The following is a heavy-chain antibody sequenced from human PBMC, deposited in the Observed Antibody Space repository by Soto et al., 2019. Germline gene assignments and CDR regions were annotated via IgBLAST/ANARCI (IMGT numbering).Heavy chain of an antibody. D-gene: IGHD1-26*01. J-gene: IGHJ6*02. Sequence: QVQLVQSGAEVKKPGSSVKVSCKASGGTFSSYTISWVRQAPGQGLEWMGRIIPILGIANYAQKVQGRVTITADKSTSTAYMELSSLRSEDTAVYYCARGQVGATPADSYYYGMDVWGQGTTVTVSS. V-gene: IGHV1-69*02. CDR3: ARGQVGATPADSYYYGMDV. CDR2: IIPILGIA. CDR1: GGTFSSYT.